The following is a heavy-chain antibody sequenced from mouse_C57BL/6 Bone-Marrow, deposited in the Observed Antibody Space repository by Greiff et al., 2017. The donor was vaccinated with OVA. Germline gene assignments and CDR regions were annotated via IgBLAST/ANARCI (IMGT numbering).Heavy chain of an antibody. CDR2: IWSGGST. D-gene: IGHD2-3*01. V-gene: IGHV2-2*01. Sequence: QVQLQQSGPGLVQPSQSLSITCTVSGFSLTSYGVHWVRQSPGKGLEWLGVIWSGGSTDYNAAFISRLSISKDNSKSQVFFKMNSLQADDTAIYYCATPHDGYYYDYWGQGTSVTVSS. CDR3: ATPHDGYYYDY. J-gene: IGHJ4*01. CDR1: GFSLTSYG.